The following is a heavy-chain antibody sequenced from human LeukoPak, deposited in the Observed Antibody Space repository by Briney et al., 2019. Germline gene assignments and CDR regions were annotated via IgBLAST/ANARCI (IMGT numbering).Heavy chain of an antibody. J-gene: IGHJ5*02. Sequence: GGSLRLSCAASGFTFSSYWMSWVRQAPGKGLEWVAIIRQDGTEKYYGDSVKGRFAISRDNAKNSLYLQMNSLRAEDTAVYYCARESEGDFWGGYGAWGQGTLVTVSS. V-gene: IGHV3-7*01. CDR1: GFTFSSYW. CDR3: ARESEGDFWGGYGA. D-gene: IGHD3-3*01. CDR2: IRQDGTEK.